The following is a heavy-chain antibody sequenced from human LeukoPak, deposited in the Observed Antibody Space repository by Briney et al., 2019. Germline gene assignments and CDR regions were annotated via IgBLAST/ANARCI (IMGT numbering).Heavy chain of an antibody. CDR2: INPNSGGT. J-gene: IGHJ6*02. CDR1: GYTFTGYH. V-gene: IGHV1-2*06. CDR3: ARDIRYFDWPHYYYGMDV. D-gene: IGHD3-9*01. Sequence: EASVKVSCKASGYTFTGYHMHWVRQAPGQGLEWMGRINPNSGGTNYAQKFQGRVTMTRDTSISTAYMELSRLRSDDTAVYYCARDIRYFDWPHYYYGMDVWGQGTTVTVSS.